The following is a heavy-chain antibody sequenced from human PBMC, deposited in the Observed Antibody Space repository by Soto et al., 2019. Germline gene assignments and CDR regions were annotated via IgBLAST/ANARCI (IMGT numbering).Heavy chain of an antibody. CDR3: ARRVYRYIYAD. V-gene: IGHV5-51*01. CDR1: GYSFTTYW. D-gene: IGHD5-18*01. J-gene: IGHJ4*02. CDR2: IYPGDSDT. Sequence: GESLKISCKASGYSFTTYWIGWVRQMPGKGLEWMGIIYPGDSDTRYSPSFQGQVTISADKSISTAYLQWSSLKASDTAMYYCARRVYRYIYADWGQGTLVIVSS.